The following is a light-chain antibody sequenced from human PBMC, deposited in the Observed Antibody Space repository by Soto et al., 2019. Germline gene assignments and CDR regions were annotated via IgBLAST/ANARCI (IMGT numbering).Light chain of an antibody. CDR3: AAWDDSLNGVV. J-gene: IGLJ2*01. CDR2: SNN. V-gene: IGLV1-44*01. Sequence: QSVLTQPPSASGTPGQRVTISCSGSSSNIGSNTVNWYQQLPGTAPKLLIYSNNQRPSGVPDRFSGSKSGPSASLAISGLQSEGEADYYCAAWDDSLNGVVFGGGTKLTVL. CDR1: SSNIGSNT.